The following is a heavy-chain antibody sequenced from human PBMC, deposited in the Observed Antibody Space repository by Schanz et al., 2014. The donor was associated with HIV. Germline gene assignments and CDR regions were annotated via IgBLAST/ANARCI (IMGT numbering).Heavy chain of an antibody. D-gene: IGHD3-22*01. CDR1: GFTFNNYA. CDR3: AKPEYDSRGNSQSHFDS. V-gene: IGHV3-23*01. Sequence: EVQLLESGGGLVQPGGSLRLSCAASGFTFNNYAMTWVRQAPGKGLEWVSSISESGGRSYYADSVNGRFTISRDNSKNTLYLQTTTLRTEDTAVYYCAKPEYDSRGNSQSHFDSWGQGTLVTVSS. J-gene: IGHJ4*02. CDR2: ISESGGRS.